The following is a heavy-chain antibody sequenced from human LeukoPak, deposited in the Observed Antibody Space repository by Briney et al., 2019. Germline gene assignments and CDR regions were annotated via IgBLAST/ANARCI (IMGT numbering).Heavy chain of an antibody. D-gene: IGHD7-27*01. J-gene: IGHJ4*02. V-gene: IGHV3-30*18. Sequence: GGSLRLSCAASGFTFSSYGMHWVRQAPGKGLEWVAVISYDGSNKYYADSVKGRFTLSRDNSKNTPYLQMNSLRAEDTAVYYRAKDGDDYVDYWGQGTLVTVSS. CDR3: AKDGDDYVDY. CDR2: ISYDGSNK. CDR1: GFTFSSYG.